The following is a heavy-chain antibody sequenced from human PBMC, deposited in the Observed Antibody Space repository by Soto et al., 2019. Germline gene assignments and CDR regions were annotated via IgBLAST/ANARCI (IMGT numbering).Heavy chain of an antibody. CDR2: LGSNPRTI. CDR3: ARGYGAADY. Sequence: GGSLRLSCAASGFNFPNYGLGWVRQAPGKGLEWVSFLGSNPRTIYYSDSVRGRFTISRDNARTSLYLQMDSLRDEDTALYYCARGYGAADYWGRGNLVTVSS. CDR1: GFNFPNYG. J-gene: IGHJ4*02. V-gene: IGHV3-11*04. D-gene: IGHD4-17*01.